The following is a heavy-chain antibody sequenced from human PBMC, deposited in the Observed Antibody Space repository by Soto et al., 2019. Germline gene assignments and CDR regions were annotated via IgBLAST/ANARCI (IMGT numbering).Heavy chain of an antibody. V-gene: IGHV1-3*01. Sequence: ASVKVSCKASGYIFTKSAMHWVRQAPGQRLEWMGWISGGNGNTKYSPKLQDRVTITRDTSASTAYMELSSLRSEDTAVYYCARATPDSSGYYYYWFDPWGQGTLVTVSS. CDR2: ISGGNGNT. D-gene: IGHD3-22*01. CDR1: GYIFTKSA. J-gene: IGHJ5*02. CDR3: ARATPDSSGYYYYWFDP.